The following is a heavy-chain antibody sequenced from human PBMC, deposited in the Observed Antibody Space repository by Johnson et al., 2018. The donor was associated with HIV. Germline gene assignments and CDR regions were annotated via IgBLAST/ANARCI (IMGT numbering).Heavy chain of an antibody. CDR3: AKEMYYFNSGNHFDAFHV. D-gene: IGHD3-10*01. V-gene: IGHV3-30*02. CDR2: IPSDGSNK. CDR1: GFTFRNYA. Sequence: VQLVESGGGVVQPGGSLRLSCAASGFTFRNYAMHWVRQAPGKGLEWVAFIPSDGSNKSYADSVRGRFTISRDNSKNTLSLQMNTLRAEDTAVYYCAKEMYYFNSGNHFDAFHVWGQGTLVTVSS. J-gene: IGHJ3*01.